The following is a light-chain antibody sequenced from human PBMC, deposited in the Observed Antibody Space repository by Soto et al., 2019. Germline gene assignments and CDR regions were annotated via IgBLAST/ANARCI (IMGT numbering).Light chain of an antibody. V-gene: IGKV1-39*01. CDR1: QGISTF. CDR3: QHTRTTPRT. J-gene: IGKJ1*01. Sequence: DIQMTQSPSSLFASVGDRVTITCRASQGISTFLHWYQQRSGKAPSLIIYGASNLQSGVPSRFSGRGSGTEFSLTISTLQPEDVATYYCQHTRTTPRTFGQGTKVEIK. CDR2: GAS.